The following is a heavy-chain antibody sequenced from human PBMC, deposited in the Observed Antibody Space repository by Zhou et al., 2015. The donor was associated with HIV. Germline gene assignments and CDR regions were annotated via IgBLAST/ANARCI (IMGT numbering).Heavy chain of an antibody. J-gene: IGHJ3*02. Sequence: QVQLVQSGAEVKKPGSSVKVSCKASGGTFSSYAISWVRQAPGQGLEWMGGITPLFDIEEYAEKFRGRLTITVDESTGAAYMDLRSLRYEDAAVYYCARSSGMYDFAFDIWGQGTRVIVS. CDR1: GGTFSSYA. CDR2: ITPLFDIE. V-gene: IGHV1-69*01. D-gene: IGHD3-22*01. CDR3: ARSSGMYDFAFDI.